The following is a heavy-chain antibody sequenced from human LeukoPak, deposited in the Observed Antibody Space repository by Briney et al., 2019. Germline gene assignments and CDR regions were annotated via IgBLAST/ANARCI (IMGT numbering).Heavy chain of an antibody. V-gene: IGHV3-74*01. CDR3: ARRLATSGVLDY. CDR1: GFTFSSYW. D-gene: IGHD6-13*01. Sequence: PGGSLRLSCVGSGFTFSSYWMHLVRQPPGKGPVCVSRINSDGTNTHYADSVKGRFTISRDNAKNTLYLQMNSLTAEDTAVYYCARRLATSGVLDYWGQGTLVTVSS. J-gene: IGHJ4*02. CDR2: INSDGTNT.